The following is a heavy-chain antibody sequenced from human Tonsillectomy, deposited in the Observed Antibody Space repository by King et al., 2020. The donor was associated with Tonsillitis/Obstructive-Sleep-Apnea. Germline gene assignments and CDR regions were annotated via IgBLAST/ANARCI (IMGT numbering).Heavy chain of an antibody. CDR2: ISYDGSNK. J-gene: IGHJ6*03. CDR1: GFTFSSYA. Sequence: VQLVESGGGVVQPGRSLRLSCAASGFTFSSYAMHWVRQAPGKGLEWVAVISYDGSNKYYADSVKGRFTISRDNSKNTLYLQMNSLRAEDTAVYYCAREGVVPAAIYYYYYMDVWGKGTTVTVSS. D-gene: IGHD2-2*01. CDR3: AREGVVPAAIYYYYYMDV. V-gene: IGHV3-30*04.